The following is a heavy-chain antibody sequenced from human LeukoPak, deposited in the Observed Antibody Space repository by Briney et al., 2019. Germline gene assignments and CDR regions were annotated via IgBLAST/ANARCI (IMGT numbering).Heavy chain of an antibody. J-gene: IGHJ3*02. CDR3: ARIVRGVISPDDAFDI. CDR2: IYYSGST. Sequence: SETLSLTCTVSGGSISSCYWSWIRQPPGKGLEWIGYIYYSGSTNYNPSLKSRVTISVDTSKNQFSLKLSSVTAADTAVYYCARIVRGVISPDDAFDIWGQGTMVTVSS. V-gene: IGHV4-59*01. D-gene: IGHD3-10*01. CDR1: GGSISSCY.